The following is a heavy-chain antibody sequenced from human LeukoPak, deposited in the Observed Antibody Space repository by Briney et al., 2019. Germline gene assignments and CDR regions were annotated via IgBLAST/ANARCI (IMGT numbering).Heavy chain of an antibody. CDR3: ARVVLYCSSTSCSLDF. J-gene: IGHJ4*02. CDR1: GYTFTSYA. V-gene: IGHV1-3*04. D-gene: IGHD2-2*01. Sequence: GASVKVSCRASGYTFTSYAMHWVRQAPGQRLEWMGWINTGNGNTKYSQKFQGRVTITRDTSASTAYMELSSLRSEDTAVYYCARVVLYCSSTSCSLDFWGQGTLVTVSS. CDR2: INTGNGNT.